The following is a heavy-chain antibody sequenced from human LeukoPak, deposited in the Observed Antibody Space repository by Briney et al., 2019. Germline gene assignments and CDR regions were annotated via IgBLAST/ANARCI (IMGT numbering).Heavy chain of an antibody. Sequence: SETLSLTCIGSGGSISSYYWSWIRPPAGKGLVWIGRIYTSGSTNYNPSLKSRVTMSVDTSKNQFSLKLSSVTAADTAVYYCARDPHFWSGYPDAFDIWGQGTMVTVSS. CDR1: GGSISSYY. D-gene: IGHD3-3*02. CDR2: IYTSGST. V-gene: IGHV4-4*07. J-gene: IGHJ3*02. CDR3: ARDPHFWSGYPDAFDI.